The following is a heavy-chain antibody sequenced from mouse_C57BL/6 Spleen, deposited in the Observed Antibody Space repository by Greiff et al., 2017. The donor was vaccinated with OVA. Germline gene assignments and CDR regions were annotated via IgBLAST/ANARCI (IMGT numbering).Heavy chain of an antibody. Sequence: VQLQQPGAELVMPGASVKLSCKASGYTFPSYWMHWVKQRPGQGLEWIGEIDPSDSYTTYNQKFKGKSTLTVDKSSITAYMQLSSLTSEDSAVYYCARSPFGNYRYFDVWGTGTTVTVSS. CDR1: GYTFPSYW. J-gene: IGHJ1*03. V-gene: IGHV1-69*01. D-gene: IGHD2-1*01. CDR3: ARSPFGNYRYFDV. CDR2: IDPSDSYT.